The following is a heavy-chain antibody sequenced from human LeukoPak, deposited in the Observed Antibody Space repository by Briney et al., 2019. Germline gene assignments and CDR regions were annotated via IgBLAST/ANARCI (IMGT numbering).Heavy chain of an antibody. J-gene: IGHJ4*02. D-gene: IGHD2-8*02. CDR3: TSPGVVYALSFGH. CDR1: GFSFSSYW. V-gene: IGHV3-7*01. Sequence: GSLRLSCAASGFSFSSYWMTWVRQAPGEGLEWVATIKEDGSEKYFVDSVKGRFTISRDNAKNSLYLQMNSLRAEDTAVYYCTSPGVVYALSFGHWGQGTLVTASS. CDR2: IKEDGSEK.